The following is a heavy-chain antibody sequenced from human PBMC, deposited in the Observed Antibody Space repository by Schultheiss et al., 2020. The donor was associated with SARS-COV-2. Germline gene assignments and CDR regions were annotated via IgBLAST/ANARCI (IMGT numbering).Heavy chain of an antibody. CDR1: GFTVSSNY. J-gene: IGHJ6*02. CDR3: ARLDRKVVIMTGGMDV. Sequence: GGSLRLSCAASGFTVSSNYMSWVRQAPGKGLEWVTVISSHGNNKFYADSVKGRFTISRDNSKNTLYLQMNSLRAEDTAVYYCARLDRKVVIMTGGMDVWGQGTTVTVSS. V-gene: IGHV3-30-3*01. CDR2: ISSHGNNK. D-gene: IGHD3-3*01.